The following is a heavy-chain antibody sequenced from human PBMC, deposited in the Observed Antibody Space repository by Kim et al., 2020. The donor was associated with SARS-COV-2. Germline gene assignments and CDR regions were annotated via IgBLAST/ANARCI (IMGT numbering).Heavy chain of an antibody. D-gene: IGHD3-3*01. J-gene: IGHJ4*01. CDR3: ASLPRFFGVSAFFDY. CDR2: ISGSGGGT. V-gene: IGHV3-23*01. CDR1: GFTFGSYA. Sequence: GGSLRLSCAASGFTFGSYAMSLVRQVPGKGLEWVSAISGSGGGTYYADSVRGRFTISRDNAKNTLFLQMNSLRAEDTAVYYCASLPRFFGVSAFFDY.